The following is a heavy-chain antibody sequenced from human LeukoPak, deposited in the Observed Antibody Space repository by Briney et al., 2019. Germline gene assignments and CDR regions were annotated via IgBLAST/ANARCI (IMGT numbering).Heavy chain of an antibody. CDR2: INHSGST. CDR3: ARGHCGGGCYSGYYFDY. Sequence: SETLSLTCAVYGGSFSGYYWSWIRQPPGKGLEWIGEINHSGSTNYNPSLKSRVTISVDTSKNQFSLKLSSVTAADTAVYYCARGHCGGGCYSGYYFDYWGQGTLVTVSS. V-gene: IGHV4-34*01. CDR1: GGSFSGYY. J-gene: IGHJ4*02. D-gene: IGHD2-21*02.